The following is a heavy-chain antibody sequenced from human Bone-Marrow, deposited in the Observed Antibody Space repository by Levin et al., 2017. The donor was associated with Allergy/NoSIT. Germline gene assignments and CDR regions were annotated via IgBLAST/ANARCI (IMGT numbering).Heavy chain of an antibody. D-gene: IGHD5-12*01. CDR2: LNPDSGDA. Sequence: GESLKISCKAEGYSLIDYYLHWVRQAPGQGLEWMGRLNPDSGDATYAQKFLGRATLTRDTSINTAYMDLNSLRSDDPAVYYCATEDHSGYDSLDLWGRGTLVTVTS. CDR1: GYSLIDYY. CDR3: ATEDHSGYDSLDL. V-gene: IGHV1-2*06. J-gene: IGHJ2*01.